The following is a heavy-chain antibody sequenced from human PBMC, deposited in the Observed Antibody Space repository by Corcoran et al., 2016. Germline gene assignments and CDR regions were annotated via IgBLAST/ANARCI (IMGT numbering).Heavy chain of an antibody. Sequence: EVQLVESGGGLIQPGGSLRLSCAASGFTVSSNYMSWVRQAPGKGLEWVSVIYSGGSTYYADSVKGRFTISRDNSKNTLYLQMNSLRAEDTAVDYCARDSVYYYYYGMDVWGQGTTVTVSS. J-gene: IGHJ6*02. CDR1: GFTVSSNY. CDR2: IYSGGST. CDR3: ARDSVYYYYYGMDV. V-gene: IGHV3-53*01.